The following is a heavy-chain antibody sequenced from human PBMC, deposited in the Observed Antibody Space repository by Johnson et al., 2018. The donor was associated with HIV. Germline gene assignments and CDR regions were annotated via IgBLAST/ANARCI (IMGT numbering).Heavy chain of an antibody. CDR2: IRYDGSYK. CDR3: AKGEAQEGWIQIRLYAFDF. CDR1: GFTFSNYG. J-gene: IGHJ3*01. V-gene: IGHV3-30*02. Sequence: QVQLVESGGGLVQPGGSLRLSCAASGFTFSNYGMHWVRQTPGKGLEWVAFIRYDGSYKYYADSVKGRFTISRDSSKNTLYLQINSLRPEDSAVYYCAKGEAQEGWIQIRLYAFDFWGQGTLVTVSS. D-gene: IGHD5-18*01.